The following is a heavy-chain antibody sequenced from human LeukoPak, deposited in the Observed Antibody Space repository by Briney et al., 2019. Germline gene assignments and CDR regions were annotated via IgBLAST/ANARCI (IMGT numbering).Heavy chain of an antibody. Sequence: SGTLSLPCTVSGESIIGFYWTWIRQPPGKGLEWIGYIYYSGSTNYNPSLKSRVTISVDTSKNQFSLKLSSVTAADTAVYYCARGVVIAPQTFDYWGQGTLVTVSS. CDR2: IYYSGST. J-gene: IGHJ4*02. D-gene: IGHD2-21*01. CDR1: GESIIGFY. CDR3: ARGVVIAPQTFDY. V-gene: IGHV4-59*01.